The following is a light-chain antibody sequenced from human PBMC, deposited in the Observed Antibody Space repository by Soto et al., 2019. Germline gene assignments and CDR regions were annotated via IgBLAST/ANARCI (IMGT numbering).Light chain of an antibody. J-gene: IGKJ4*01. Sequence: IVMTQSAATLSVSPGERATLSCRASQSVTSNLAWYQQKPGQAPRLLMYGVSTRATGIPARFGGSGSATEFTLTISSLQSEDFAVYYCQQYSQWPLTFGGGIKVDTK. CDR2: GVS. CDR3: QQYSQWPLT. CDR1: QSVTSN. V-gene: IGKV3-15*01.